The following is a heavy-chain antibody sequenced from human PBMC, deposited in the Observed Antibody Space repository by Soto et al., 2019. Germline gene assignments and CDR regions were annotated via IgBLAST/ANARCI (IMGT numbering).Heavy chain of an antibody. CDR3: ARDYIAARPGSSGLAQDYYYYYGMDV. Sequence: GGSLRLSCAASGFTFSSYGMHWVRQAPGKGLEWVAVIWYDGSNKYYADSVKGRFTISRDNSKNTLYLQMNSLRAEDTAGYYCARDYIAARPGSSGLAQDYYYYYGMDVWGQGTTVTVSS. J-gene: IGHJ6*02. CDR2: IWYDGSNK. D-gene: IGHD6-6*01. CDR1: GFTFSSYG. V-gene: IGHV3-33*01.